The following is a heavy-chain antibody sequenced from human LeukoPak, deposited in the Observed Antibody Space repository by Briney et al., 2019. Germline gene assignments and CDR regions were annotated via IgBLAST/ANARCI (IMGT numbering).Heavy chain of an antibody. D-gene: IGHD3-9*01. CDR1: GFSFSNYA. V-gene: IGHV3-23*01. J-gene: IGHJ4*02. CDR2: ISGRDDST. Sequence: GGSLRLSCAASGFSFSNYAMSWVRQVPGKGLEWVSAISGRDDSTYYADSVKGRFTISRDTSKNTLYLQMNSLRAEDTAVYYCAKWVDYDVLTGYYDSDYWGQGTLVTVSS. CDR3: AKWVDYDVLTGYYDSDY.